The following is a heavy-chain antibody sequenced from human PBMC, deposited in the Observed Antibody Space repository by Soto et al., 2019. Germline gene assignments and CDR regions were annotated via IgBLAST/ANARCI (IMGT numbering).Heavy chain of an antibody. CDR2: IKSKTEGRTK. Sequence: AESLCLACPVYGYSFTNVWIRCVRPAPERWLGWDGRIKSKTEGRTKNYDAPAKGRTTTSRSESKNTLYLQRNGLNTKCTSVYYGTTDRFSMTMIVGVTDRYTAFDIWGQGTMVTVSS. CDR3: TTDRFSMTMIVGVTDRYTAFDI. V-gene: IGHV3-15*01. CDR1: GYSFTNVW. D-gene: IGHD3-22*01. J-gene: IGHJ3*02.